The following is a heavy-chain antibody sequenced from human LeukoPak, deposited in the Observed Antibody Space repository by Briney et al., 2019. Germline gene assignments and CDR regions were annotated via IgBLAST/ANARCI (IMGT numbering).Heavy chain of an antibody. CDR2: ISAYNGHT. CDR1: GYTFTNYG. J-gene: IGHJ4*02. V-gene: IGHV1-18*01. CDR3: ARRGGDYGDY. D-gene: IGHD4-17*01. Sequence: ASVKVSCKASGYTFTNYGISWVRQAPGQGLEWMGWISAYNGHTNYSQKVQARVSMTTDTPTSTAYMELKNLRSDDTAVYYCARRGGDYGDYWGQGTLVTVSS.